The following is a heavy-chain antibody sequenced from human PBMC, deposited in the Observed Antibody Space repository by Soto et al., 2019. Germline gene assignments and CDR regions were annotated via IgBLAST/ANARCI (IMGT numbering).Heavy chain of an antibody. CDR1: GGSFDDFY. V-gene: IGHV4-34*02. J-gene: IGHJ6*02. D-gene: IGHD3-10*01. CDR2: ISHDGGT. Sequence: QVQLQQWGAGLLRPSETLSLTCAFYGGSFDDFYWSWVRQSPGKGLEWVGEISHDGGTNYSPSLASRVAISGDTSKNQFSLPLRSVTAADTGLYYCARGQLVWYGDLTPYHRDMDVWGQGTTVTVSS. CDR3: ARGQLVWYGDLTPYHRDMDV.